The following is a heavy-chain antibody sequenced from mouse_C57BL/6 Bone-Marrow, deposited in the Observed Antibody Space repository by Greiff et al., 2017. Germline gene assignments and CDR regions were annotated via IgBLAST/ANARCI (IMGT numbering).Heavy chain of an antibody. V-gene: IGHV5-9-1*02. J-gene: IGHJ1*03. CDR2: ISSGGDYI. CDR3: TRDYGSSWGYFDV. D-gene: IGHD1-1*01. CDR1: GFTFSSYA. Sequence: EVHLMESGEGLVKPGGSLKLSCAASGFTFSSYAMSWVRQTPEKRLEWVAYISSGGDYIYYADTVKGRFTISRDNARNTLYLQMSSLKSEDTAMYYCTRDYGSSWGYFDVWGTGTTVTVSS.